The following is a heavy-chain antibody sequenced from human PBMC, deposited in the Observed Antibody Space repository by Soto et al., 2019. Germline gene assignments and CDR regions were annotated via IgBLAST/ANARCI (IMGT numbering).Heavy chain of an antibody. CDR2: VYYSGST. J-gene: IGHJ5*02. D-gene: IGHD7-27*01. V-gene: IGHV4-31*03. Sequence: QVQLHESGPGLVKPSQTLSLTCTVSGGSISSGGYYWSWIRQPPGKGLEWIGYVYYSGSTYYNPSLKSRVTIAVDTSKNPYSLKRSSVTAADTALYYCARERVNWGGRWFDPWGQGTLVTVSS. CDR3: ARERVNWGGRWFDP. CDR1: GGSISSGGYY.